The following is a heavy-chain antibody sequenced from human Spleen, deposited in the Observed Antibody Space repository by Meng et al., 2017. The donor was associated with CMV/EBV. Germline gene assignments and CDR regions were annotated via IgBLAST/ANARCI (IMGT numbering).Heavy chain of an antibody. CDR3: ARAPVYDFWSGYYPPYYYGMDV. D-gene: IGHD3-3*01. V-gene: IGHV3-20*04. Sequence: GESLKISCAASGFTFSSYGMHWVRQAPGKGLEWVSGINWNGGSTGYADSVKGRFTISRDNSKNTLYLQMNSLRAEDTAVYYCARAPVYDFWSGYYPPYYYGMDVWGQGTTVTVSS. CDR2: INWNGGST. J-gene: IGHJ6*02. CDR1: GFTFSSYG.